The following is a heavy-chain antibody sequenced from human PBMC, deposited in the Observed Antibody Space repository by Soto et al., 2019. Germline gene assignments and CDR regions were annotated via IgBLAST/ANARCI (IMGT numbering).Heavy chain of an antibody. J-gene: IGHJ3*02. CDR2: NKSKNDGGTT. CDR3: STSRTTPGALGI. D-gene: IGHD4-17*01. V-gene: IGHV3-15*07. CDR1: GFSFNNVW. Sequence: GGSLRLSCAASGFSFNNVWMNWVRQSPGKGLEWVGRNKSKNDGGTTDYAATVKDRITISSDDSKNTLSLQMNSLETEDTAIYYCSTSRTTPGALGIWGQGTVVTVSS.